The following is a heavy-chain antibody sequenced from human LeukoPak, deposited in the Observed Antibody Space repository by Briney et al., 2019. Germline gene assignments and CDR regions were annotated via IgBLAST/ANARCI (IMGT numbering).Heavy chain of an antibody. CDR1: GGSFSGDY. J-gene: IGHJ4*02. V-gene: IGHV4-34*01. D-gene: IGHD3-10*01. CDR2: INHSGRT. CDR3: AREGFGELSHFDY. Sequence: SETLSLTCVVYGGSFSGDYWSWIRQPPGRGLEWIGEINHSGRTNYNPSLKSRVTISVDTSKNQFSLKLSSVTAADTAVYYCAREGFGELSHFDYWGQGTLVTVSS.